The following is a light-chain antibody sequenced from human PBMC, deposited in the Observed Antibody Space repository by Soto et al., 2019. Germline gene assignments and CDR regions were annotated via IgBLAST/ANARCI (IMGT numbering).Light chain of an antibody. Sequence: QSVLTQPAPVSGSPGQSITISCTGTSSDVGGYNYGSWYQQHPGKAPKLMIYEVSNRPSGVSNRFSGSKSGNTASLTISGLQAEDEADYYCSSYTSSSTYVFGTGTKVTVL. CDR2: EVS. V-gene: IGLV2-14*01. CDR3: SSYTSSSTYV. CDR1: SSDVGGYNY. J-gene: IGLJ1*01.